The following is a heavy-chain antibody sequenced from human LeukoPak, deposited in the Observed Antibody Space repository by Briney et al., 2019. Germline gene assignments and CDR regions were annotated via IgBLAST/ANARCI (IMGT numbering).Heavy chain of an antibody. CDR1: GGSISSSY. J-gene: IGHJ3*02. D-gene: IGHD1-26*01. CDR2: ISYSGGT. Sequence: PSETLSLTCTVSGGSISSSYWSWIRQPPGQGLEWIGYISYSGGTNYNPSLKSRVTISLDTSKNQFSLKLSSVTAADTAVYYCARDTLGATFPGAFDIWGQGTMVTVSS. V-gene: IGHV4-59*12. CDR3: ARDTLGATFPGAFDI.